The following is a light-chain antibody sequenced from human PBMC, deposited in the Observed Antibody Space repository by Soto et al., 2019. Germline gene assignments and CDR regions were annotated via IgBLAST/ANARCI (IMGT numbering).Light chain of an antibody. CDR3: QQANSFPWT. CDR2: GAN. Sequence: QMTQSPSSVSASVGDRVTITCRASHNINRYLAWYQQKPGKAPKLLIYGANNLQPGVPTRFSGSGSGTEFTLTINNLPPEDSGSYFCQQANSFPWTFGQGT. CDR1: HNINRY. J-gene: IGKJ1*01. V-gene: IGKV1-12*01.